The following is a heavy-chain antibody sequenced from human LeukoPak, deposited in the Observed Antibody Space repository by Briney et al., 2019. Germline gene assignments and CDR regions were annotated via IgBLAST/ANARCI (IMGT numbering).Heavy chain of an antibody. CDR1: GDDVSNHIAT. CDR3: ARFYDTSGYLYFDY. V-gene: IGHV6-1*01. CDR2: TYYRSMWYN. Sequence: SQTLSLTCAISGDDVSNHIATWNWVRQSPSRGLEWLGRTYYRSMWYNEYAVSVRSRISITADTSRNQFSLRLDSMTPEDSAVYFCARFYDTSGYLYFDYWGQGSLVTVSS. J-gene: IGHJ4*02. D-gene: IGHD3-22*01.